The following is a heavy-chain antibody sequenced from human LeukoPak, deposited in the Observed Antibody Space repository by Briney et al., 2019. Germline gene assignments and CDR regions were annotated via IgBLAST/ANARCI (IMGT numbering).Heavy chain of an antibody. Sequence: SETLSLTCTVSGGSISSSSYYWGWIRQPPGKGLEWIGSIYYSGSTYYNPSLKSRVTISVDTSKNQFSLKLSSVTAADTAVYYCARLLVIAVAGKFDYWGQGTLVTVSS. D-gene: IGHD6-19*01. J-gene: IGHJ4*02. V-gene: IGHV4-39*01. CDR1: GGSISSSSYY. CDR3: ARLLVIAVAGKFDY. CDR2: IYYSGST.